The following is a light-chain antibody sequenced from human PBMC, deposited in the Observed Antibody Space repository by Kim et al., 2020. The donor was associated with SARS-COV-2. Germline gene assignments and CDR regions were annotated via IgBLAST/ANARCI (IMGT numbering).Light chain of an antibody. Sequence: TATLPCTGNSDNVGNQGAAWLQQHQGHPPKLLSYRNGNRPSGISERFSASRSGNTASLIITGLQPEDEADYYCSAWDTSLNGWVFGGGTQLTVL. V-gene: IGLV10-54*04. CDR2: RNG. CDR3: SAWDTSLNGWV. J-gene: IGLJ3*02. CDR1: SDNVGNQG.